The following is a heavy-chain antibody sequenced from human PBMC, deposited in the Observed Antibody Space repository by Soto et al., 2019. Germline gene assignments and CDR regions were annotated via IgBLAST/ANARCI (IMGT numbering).Heavy chain of an antibody. J-gene: IGHJ6*02. CDR3: ARVLDYSTLGYYYGMDV. CDR1: GCTFSSYA. Sequence: SVKVSCKASGCTFSSYAISWVRQAPGQGLEWMGGIIPIFGTANYAQKFQGRVTITADESTSTAYMELSSLRSEDTAVYYCARVLDYSTLGYYYGMDVWGQGTTVTVSS. CDR2: IIPIFGTA. V-gene: IGHV1-69*13. D-gene: IGHD4-4*01.